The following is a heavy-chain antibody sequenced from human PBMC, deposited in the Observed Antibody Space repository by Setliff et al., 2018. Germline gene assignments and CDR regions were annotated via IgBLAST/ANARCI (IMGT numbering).Heavy chain of an antibody. J-gene: IGHJ4*02. D-gene: IGHD3-22*01. Sequence: GASVKVSCKASGFTFINYYMHWLRQAPGQGLEWLGIISPGGGATTYAQKFQGRVILARDTSTSTVYMELGALKSDDTAVYYCARINFYVSSGYYYASDNWGQGTLVTVSS. CDR1: GFTFINYY. CDR3: ARINFYVSSGYYYASDN. CDR2: ISPGGGAT. V-gene: IGHV1-46*01.